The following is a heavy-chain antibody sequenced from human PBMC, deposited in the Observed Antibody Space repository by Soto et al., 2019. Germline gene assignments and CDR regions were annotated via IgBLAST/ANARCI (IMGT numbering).Heavy chain of an antibody. V-gene: IGHV3-30*18. CDR3: AKDRRPNYYGGRDV. J-gene: IGHJ6*04. Sequence: QVQLVESGGGVVQPGRSLRLSCAASGFTFSSYGMHWVRQAPGKGLEWVAVISYDGSNKYYADSVEGRFTISRDNSKNTLYMQMNSLRAEGTAVYYCAKDRRPNYYGGRDVWGEGTTVTVSS. D-gene: IGHD6-25*01. CDR1: GFTFSSYG. CDR2: ISYDGSNK.